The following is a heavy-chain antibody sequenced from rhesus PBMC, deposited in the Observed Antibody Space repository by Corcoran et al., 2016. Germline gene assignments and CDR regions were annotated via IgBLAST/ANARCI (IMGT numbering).Heavy chain of an antibody. D-gene: IGHD6-25*01. Sequence: ELQLVHSGAAFKRPGASLRISCKTLGYSFRRPWFQLVEQLTGKGLEWVGSIFPADSDNRYNPSVKGHVTISADKSIGTTYRQWSSLKASDTATYYCAKGGGSWKFDYWGQGVLVTVSS. CDR2: IFPADSDN. CDR1: GYSFRRPW. CDR3: AKGGGSWKFDY. V-gene: IGHV5S1*01. J-gene: IGHJ4*01.